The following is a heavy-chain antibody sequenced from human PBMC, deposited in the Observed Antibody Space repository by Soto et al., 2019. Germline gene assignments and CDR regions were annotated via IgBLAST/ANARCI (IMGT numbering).Heavy chain of an antibody. CDR3: TRGGGYSYSTNDAFDI. Sequence: GGSLRPFCAASGFTFKPYGMHWVRQATGEGREREVVITEEGSKKYNRSSVERQFNISRDNSKNTVYRQMNSLRNEDTAVYYCTRGGGYSYSTNDAFDIWGQGIIVTVSS. J-gene: IGHJ3*02. D-gene: IGHD5-18*01. CDR2: ITEEGSKK. CDR1: GFTFKPYG. V-gene: IGHV3-30*03.